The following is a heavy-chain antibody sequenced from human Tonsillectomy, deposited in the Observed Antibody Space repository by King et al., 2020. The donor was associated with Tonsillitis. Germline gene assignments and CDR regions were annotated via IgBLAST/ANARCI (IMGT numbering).Heavy chain of an antibody. CDR3: TRDSEAVAVITLDY. CDR1: GFTFGDFG. V-gene: IGHV3-49*03. J-gene: IGHJ4*02. CDR2: IRSKAYGGTA. D-gene: IGHD6-19*01. Sequence: VQLVESGGGLLQPGRSLRLSCTASGFTFGDFGMTWFRQGPGKGLEWVGFIRSKAYGGTAEYAASVKGRFTISRDDSKSIAYLQMNSLKTEDTAVYYCTRDSEAVAVITLDYWGQGTLVTVSS.